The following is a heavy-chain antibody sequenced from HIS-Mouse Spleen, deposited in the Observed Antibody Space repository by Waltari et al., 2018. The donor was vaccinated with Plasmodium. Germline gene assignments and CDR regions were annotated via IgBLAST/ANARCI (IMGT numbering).Heavy chain of an antibody. CDR3: ARRGGSYYYFDY. J-gene: IGHJ4*02. V-gene: IGHV4-39*01. CDR1: GCPLRSTSYY. CDR2: IYYSGST. Sequence: QLQLQESGPGLVQPSATLSLTCPVPGCPLRSTSYYWGWLRQPPGKGLEWIGSIYYSGSTYYNPSLKSRVTISVDTSKNQFSLKLSSVTAADTAVYYCARRGGSYYYFDYWGQGTLVTVSS. D-gene: IGHD1-26*01.